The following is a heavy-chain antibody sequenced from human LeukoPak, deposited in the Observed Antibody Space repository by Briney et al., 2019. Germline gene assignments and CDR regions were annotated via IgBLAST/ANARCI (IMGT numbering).Heavy chain of an antibody. D-gene: IGHD3-10*01. Sequence: GGSLRLSCAASGFTFSSYAMHWVRQAPGKGLEWVAIISYDGSNKYYADSVKGRFTISRDNSKNTLYLQMDSLRAEDTAVYYCAKSGPPRWGIWFGEYWGQGTLVAVSS. V-gene: IGHV3-30*04. CDR2: ISYDGSNK. CDR1: GFTFSSYA. J-gene: IGHJ4*02. CDR3: AKSGPPRWGIWFGEY.